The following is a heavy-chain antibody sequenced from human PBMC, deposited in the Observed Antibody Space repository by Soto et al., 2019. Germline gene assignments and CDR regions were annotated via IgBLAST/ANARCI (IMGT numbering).Heavy chain of an antibody. D-gene: IGHD2-15*01. CDR2: IIPIFGTA. CDR3: ANDCSGGSCYYYYGMDV. CDR1: GGTFSSYA. V-gene: IGHV1-69*13. J-gene: IGHJ6*02. Sequence: SVKVSCKVSGGTFSSYAISWVRQAPGQGLEWMGGIIPIFGTANYAQKFQGRVTITADESTSTAYMELSSLRSEDTAVYYCANDCSGGSCYYYYGMDVWGQGTTVTVSS.